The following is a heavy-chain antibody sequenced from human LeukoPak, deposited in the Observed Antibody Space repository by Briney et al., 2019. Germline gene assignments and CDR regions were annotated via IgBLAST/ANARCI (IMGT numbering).Heavy chain of an antibody. CDR2: INHSGST. J-gene: IGHJ3*02. D-gene: IGHD6-13*01. V-gene: IGHV4-34*01. CDR3: ARVHQQLALYAFDI. Sequence: SETLSLTCAVYGASFSGRYWSWIRQPPGKGLEWIGEINHSGSTNYNPSLKSRVTIGVDTSKNQFSLKLSSVTAADTAVYYCARVHQQLALYAFDIWGHGTLVSVSS. CDR1: GASFSGRY.